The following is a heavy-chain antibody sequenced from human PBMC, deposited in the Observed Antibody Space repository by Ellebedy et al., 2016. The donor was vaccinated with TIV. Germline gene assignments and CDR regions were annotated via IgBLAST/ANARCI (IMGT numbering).Heavy chain of an antibody. J-gene: IGHJ6*02. CDR2: ISSSSSYI. CDR1: GFTFSSYA. V-gene: IGHV3-21*01. Sequence: GESLKISCAASGFTFSSYAMSWVRQAPGKGLEWVSVISSSSSYIYYADSVKGRFTISRDNAKNSLYLQMNSLRAEDTAVYYCATSGYSSSWLFRGMDVWGQGTTVTVSS. D-gene: IGHD6-13*01. CDR3: ATSGYSSSWLFRGMDV.